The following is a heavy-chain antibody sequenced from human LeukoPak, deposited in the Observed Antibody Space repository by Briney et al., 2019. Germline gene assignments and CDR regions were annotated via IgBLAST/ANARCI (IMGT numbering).Heavy chain of an antibody. CDR2: IYHSGST. D-gene: IGHD4-17*01. J-gene: IGHJ4*02. CDR3: ARKDPTVTTAFDY. CDR1: GGSISSSNW. V-gene: IGHV4-4*02. Sequence: SETLSLTCAVSGGSISSSNWWSWVRQPPGKGLEWIGEIYHSGSTSYNPSLKSRVTISVDKSKNQLSLKLSSVTAADTAVYYCARKDPTVTTAFDYWGQGTLVTVSS.